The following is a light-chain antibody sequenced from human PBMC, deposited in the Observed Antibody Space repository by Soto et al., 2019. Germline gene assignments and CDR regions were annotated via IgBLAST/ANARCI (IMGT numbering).Light chain of an antibody. CDR3: KSYAGSNTYV. CDR1: KSDIGVYDF. Sequence: QSALTRPPSASGSPGQSVTISYTGTKSDIGVYDFVSWYQHHPGKAPRLIIYEVVQRPSGVPDRFSGSKSGNTASLTVSGLQAADEADYFCKSYAGSNTYVFGSGTKLTVL. CDR2: EVV. J-gene: IGLJ1*01. V-gene: IGLV2-8*01.